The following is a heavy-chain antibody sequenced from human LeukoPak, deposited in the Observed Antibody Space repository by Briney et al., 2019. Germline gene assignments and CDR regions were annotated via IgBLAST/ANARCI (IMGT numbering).Heavy chain of an antibody. D-gene: IGHD1-7*01. CDR3: ARDSAGTPDY. CDR1: GFTFSNFW. CDR2: IKQDGSEK. Sequence: GGSLRLSCAASGFTFSNFWMSWVRQAPGKGLEWVANIKQDGSEKYYVDSVKGRFTISRDNGKNSLYLQMNSLRAEDTAVYYCARDSAGTPDYWGQGTLVTVSS. V-gene: IGHV3-7*01. J-gene: IGHJ4*02.